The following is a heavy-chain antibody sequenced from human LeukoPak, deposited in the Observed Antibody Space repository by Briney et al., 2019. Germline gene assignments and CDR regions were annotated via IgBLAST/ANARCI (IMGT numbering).Heavy chain of an antibody. Sequence: KPSETLSLTCAVSGGSISSSNWWSWVRQPPGKGLEWIGEIFHSGSTNYNPSLKSRVTISVDKSKNQFSLKLNSVTAADTAVYYCARGGNKWELDNRFDPWGQGTLVTVSS. D-gene: IGHD1-26*01. CDR2: IFHSGST. J-gene: IGHJ5*02. CDR1: GGSISSSNW. CDR3: ARGGNKWELDNRFDP. V-gene: IGHV4-4*02.